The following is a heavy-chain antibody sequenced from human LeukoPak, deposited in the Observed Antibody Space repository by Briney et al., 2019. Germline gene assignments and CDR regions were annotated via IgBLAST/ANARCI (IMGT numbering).Heavy chain of an antibody. CDR2: IYHSGRT. CDR3: ARGLTPDAFDI. J-gene: IGHJ3*02. Sequence: SETLSLTCSVSGGSISSASYYWGWIRQPPAKGLEWIGSIYHSGRTHYNPSLKSRVTISGDTSKNQFSLKLSSVTAAETAVYYCARGLTPDAFDIWGQGAMVTVSS. CDR1: GGSISSASYY. V-gene: IGHV4-39*07.